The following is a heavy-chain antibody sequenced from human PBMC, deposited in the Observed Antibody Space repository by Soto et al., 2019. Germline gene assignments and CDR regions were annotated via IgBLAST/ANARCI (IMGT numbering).Heavy chain of an antibody. CDR3: ARGSYYDSSGCHFDY. J-gene: IGHJ4*02. CDR1: GGSISSGGYS. Sequence: SETLSLTCAVSGGSISSGGYSWSWIRQPPGKGLEWIGYIYHSGSTYYNPSLKSRVTISVDRSKNQFSLKLSSVTAADTAVYYCARGSYYDSSGCHFDYWGQGTLVTVSS. D-gene: IGHD3-22*01. V-gene: IGHV4-30-2*01. CDR2: IYHSGST.